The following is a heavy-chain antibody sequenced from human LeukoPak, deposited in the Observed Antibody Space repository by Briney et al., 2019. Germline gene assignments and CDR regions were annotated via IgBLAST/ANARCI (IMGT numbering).Heavy chain of an antibody. CDR2: IINKANSYTT. CDR3: AREWDSGSYYLGYFDY. J-gene: IGHJ4*02. Sequence: PGGSLRLSCAAPGFTFSDRYMYWVRQALGKGLEWVCRIINKANSYTTEYAASVKGRFTISRDDSKNSLYLQMNSLKCEDTAVYYCAREWDSGSYYLGYFDYWGQGTLVTVSS. D-gene: IGHD1-26*01. CDR1: GFTFSDRY. V-gene: IGHV3-72*01.